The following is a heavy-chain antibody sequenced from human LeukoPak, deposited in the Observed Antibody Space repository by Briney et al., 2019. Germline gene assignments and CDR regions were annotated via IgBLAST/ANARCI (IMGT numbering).Heavy chain of an antibody. CDR3: AKVMVRVPAAVDYYMDV. Sequence: GGSLRLSCAASGFTVSTKYMSWVRQAPGKGLEWVSAISGSGGSTYYADSVKGRFTISRDNSKNTLYLQMNSLRAEDTAVYYCAKVMVRVPAAVDYYMDVWGKGTTVTVSS. J-gene: IGHJ6*03. CDR1: GFTVSTKY. CDR2: ISGSGGST. V-gene: IGHV3-23*01. D-gene: IGHD2-2*01.